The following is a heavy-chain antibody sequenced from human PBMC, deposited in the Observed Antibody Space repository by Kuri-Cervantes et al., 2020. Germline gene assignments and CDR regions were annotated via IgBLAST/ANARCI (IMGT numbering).Heavy chain of an antibody. J-gene: IGHJ4*02. Sequence: SETLSLTCAVYGGSFSGYYWSWIRQPPGEGLEWIGEINHSGSTNYNPSLKSRVTISVDTSKNQFSLKLSSVTAADTAVYYCARGRLALRQGPPDYWGQGTLVTVSS. D-gene: IGHD3-16*01. CDR2: INHSGST. CDR3: ARGRLALRQGPPDY. CDR1: GGSFSGYY. V-gene: IGHV4-34*01.